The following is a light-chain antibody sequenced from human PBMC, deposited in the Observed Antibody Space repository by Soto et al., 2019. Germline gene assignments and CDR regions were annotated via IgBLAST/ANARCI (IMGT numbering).Light chain of an antibody. CDR3: QQYNSYS. V-gene: IGKV1-5*01. J-gene: IGKJ1*01. CDR1: QSISSW. Sequence: DIQMTQSPSTLSASVGYRVTITCLASQSISSWLAWYQKKPGKATKLLIYDASSLESGVPSRFSGSGSGTEFTLTISSLQPDDFATYYCQQYNSYSFGQGTKVDIK. CDR2: DAS.